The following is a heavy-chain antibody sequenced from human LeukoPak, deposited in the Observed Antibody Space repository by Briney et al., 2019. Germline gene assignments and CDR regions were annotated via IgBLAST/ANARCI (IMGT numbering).Heavy chain of an antibody. Sequence: GGSLRLSCAASGFTVSSNYMSWVRQAPGKGLEWVSVIYSGGSTYYADSVKGRFTISRDNSKNTPYLQMNSLRAEDTAVYYCARDACGGDCYGLDYWGQGTLVTVSS. J-gene: IGHJ4*02. CDR1: GFTVSSNY. V-gene: IGHV3-53*01. CDR3: ARDACGGDCYGLDY. D-gene: IGHD2-21*02. CDR2: IYSGGST.